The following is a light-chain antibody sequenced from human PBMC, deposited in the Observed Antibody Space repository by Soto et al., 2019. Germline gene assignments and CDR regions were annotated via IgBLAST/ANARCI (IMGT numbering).Light chain of an antibody. CDR2: DAS. CDR1: QSVSSSY. CDR3: QQRSSWPIT. Sequence: DIVFTQSPDTLSLSPGNRATLSFSASQSVSSSYLAWYQQKPGQAPRLLIYDASNRATGIPARFSGSGSGTDFTLTISSLEPEDFAVYYCQQRSSWPITFGQGKRLEIK. J-gene: IGKJ5*01. V-gene: IGKV3D-20*02.